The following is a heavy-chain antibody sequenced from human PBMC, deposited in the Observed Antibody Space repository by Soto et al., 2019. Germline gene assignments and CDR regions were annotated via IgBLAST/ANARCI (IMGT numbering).Heavy chain of an antibody. D-gene: IGHD7-27*01. Sequence: VSRCSTSNVDYYWSWIRQPPGKGLEWIGYIYYSGSTYYNPSLKSRVTISVDRSKNQFSLKLSSVTAADTAVYYWARVPGPWGQGTLVTVSS. J-gene: IGHJ5*02. CDR1: RCSTSNVDYY. V-gene: IGHV4-30-4*08. CDR3: ARVPGP. CDR2: IYYSGST.